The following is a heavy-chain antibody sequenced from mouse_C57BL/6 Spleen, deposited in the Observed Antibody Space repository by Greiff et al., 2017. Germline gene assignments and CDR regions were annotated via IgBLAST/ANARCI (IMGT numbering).Heavy chain of an antibody. CDR3: ARSETGTYWYFDV. CDR1: GFTFSDYG. Sequence: EVKLMESGGGLVKPGGSLKLSCAASGFTFSDYGMHWVRQAPEKGLEWVAYISSGSSTIYYADTVKGRFTISRDNAKNTLFLQMTSLRSEDTAMYYCARSETGTYWYFDVWGTGTTVTVSS. J-gene: IGHJ1*03. CDR2: ISSGSSTI. D-gene: IGHD4-1*01. V-gene: IGHV5-17*01.